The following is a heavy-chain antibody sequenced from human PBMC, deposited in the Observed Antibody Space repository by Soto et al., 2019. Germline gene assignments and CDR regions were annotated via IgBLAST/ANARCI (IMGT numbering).Heavy chain of an antibody. V-gene: IGHV3-48*02. Sequence: GGSLRLSCAASGFTFSSYNMNWLRQAPGKGLEWISYISSSSGTTISYADSVKGRFTISRDNGKNSLYLQMSSLRDEDTAVYYCARRYTSGWSYYFDFWGQGTLVTVSS. CDR2: ISSSSGTTI. J-gene: IGHJ4*02. CDR3: ARRYTSGWSYYFDF. D-gene: IGHD6-19*01. CDR1: GFTFSSYN.